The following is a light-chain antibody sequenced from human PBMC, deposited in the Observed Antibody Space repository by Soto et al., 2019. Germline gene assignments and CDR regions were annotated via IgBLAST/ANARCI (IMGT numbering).Light chain of an antibody. Sequence: SALAQPASVSGSPGQSITISCTGTSSDVGAYNSVSWYQQHPHRAPQVIIYKGTQRPSGVSNRFSGSTSGNAASLTISALQADDEADYYCSSYTSTNLVVFGGGTKVTVL. CDR2: KGT. CDR1: SSDVGAYNS. V-gene: IGLV2-14*02. CDR3: SSYTSTNLVV. J-gene: IGLJ2*01.